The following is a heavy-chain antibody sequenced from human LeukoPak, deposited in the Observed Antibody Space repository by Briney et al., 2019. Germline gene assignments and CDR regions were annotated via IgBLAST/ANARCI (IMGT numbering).Heavy chain of an antibody. D-gene: IGHD6-19*01. J-gene: IGHJ1*01. Sequence: SETLSLTCTVSGGSISSTTYYWGWIRQPPGKELEWIGSIYYSGSTNYNPSLKSRVTISVDTSKNQFSLKLSSVTAADTAVYYCARLPLAAPEYFQHRGQGTLVTVSS. V-gene: IGHV4-39*07. CDR2: IYYSGST. CDR3: ARLPLAAPEYFQH. CDR1: GGSISSTTYY.